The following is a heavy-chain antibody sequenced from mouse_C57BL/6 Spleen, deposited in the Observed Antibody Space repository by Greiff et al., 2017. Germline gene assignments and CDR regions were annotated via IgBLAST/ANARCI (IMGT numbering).Heavy chain of an antibody. CDR3: ARSPAGYGSSHWYFDV. D-gene: IGHD1-1*01. V-gene: IGHV1-53*01. J-gene: IGHJ1*03. Sequence: QVQLQQPGTELVKPGASVKLSCKASGYTFTSYWMHWVKQRPGQGLEWIGNIKPSNGGTNYNEKFKSKATLTVDKSSSTAYMQLSSLTSEDSAVYYCARSPAGYGSSHWYFDVWGTGTTVTVSS. CDR2: IKPSNGGT. CDR1: GYTFTSYW.